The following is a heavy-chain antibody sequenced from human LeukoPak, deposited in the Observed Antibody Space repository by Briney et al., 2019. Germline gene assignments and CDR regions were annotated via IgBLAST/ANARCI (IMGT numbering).Heavy chain of an antibody. CDR1: GVSISSYY. D-gene: IGHD5-24*01. Sequence: PSETLSLTCTVSGVSISSYYWSWIRQPPGKGLEWIGYIYYSGSTNYNPSLKSRVTISVDTSKNQFSLKLSSVTAADTAVYYCARGVERWLQIIDYWGQGTLVTVSS. CDR2: IYYSGST. J-gene: IGHJ4*02. CDR3: ARGVERWLQIIDY. V-gene: IGHV4-59*01.